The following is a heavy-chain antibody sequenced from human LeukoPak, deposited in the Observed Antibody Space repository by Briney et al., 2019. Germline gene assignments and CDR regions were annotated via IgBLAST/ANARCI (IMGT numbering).Heavy chain of an antibody. CDR1: GFTFSSYA. V-gene: IGHV3-23*01. D-gene: IGHD6-13*01. J-gene: IGHJ4*02. CDR3: ARLHGDSSSWYEFNY. CDR2: ISGSGGST. Sequence: GGSLRLSCAASGFTFSSYAMSWVRQAPGKGLEWVSAISGSGGSTYYADSVKGRFTISRDNSKNTLYLQMNSLRAEDTAVYYCARLHGDSSSWYEFNYWGQGTLVTVSS.